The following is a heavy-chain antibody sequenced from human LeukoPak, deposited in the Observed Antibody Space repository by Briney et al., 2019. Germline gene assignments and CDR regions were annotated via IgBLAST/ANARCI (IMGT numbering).Heavy chain of an antibody. J-gene: IGHJ1*01. CDR1: GGSISSYY. CDR3: ARSSKRWLIQRSEYFQH. D-gene: IGHD5-24*01. Sequence: SETLSLTCTVSGGSISSYYWSRIRQPPGKGLEWIGYIYYSGSTNYNPSLKSRVTISVDTSKNQFSLKLSSVTAADTAVYYCARSSKRWLIQRSEYFQHWGQGTLVTVSS. CDR2: IYYSGST. V-gene: IGHV4-59*01.